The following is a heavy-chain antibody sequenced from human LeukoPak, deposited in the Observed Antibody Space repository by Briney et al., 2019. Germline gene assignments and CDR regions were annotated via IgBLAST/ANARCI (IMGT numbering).Heavy chain of an antibody. D-gene: IGHD3/OR15-3a*01. CDR2: INPNSGGT. CDR3: ARRRVWTNWFDP. V-gene: IGHV1-2*02. Sequence: ASVKVSCKASGYTFTGYYMHWVRQAPGQGLEWMGWINPNSGGTNYAQKFQGRVTMTRDTSISTACMELSRLRSDDTAVYYCARRRVWTNWFDPWGQGTLVTVSS. J-gene: IGHJ5*02. CDR1: GYTFTGYY.